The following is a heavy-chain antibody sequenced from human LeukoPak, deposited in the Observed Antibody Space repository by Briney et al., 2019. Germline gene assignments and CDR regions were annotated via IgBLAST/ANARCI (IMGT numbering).Heavy chain of an antibody. Sequence: ASVKVSCKASRYTFTGYYMHWVRQAPGQGLEWMGWINPNSGGTNYAQKFQGRVTMTRDTSISTAYMELSRLRSDDTAVYYCARGIVDIVATIPDYWGQGTLVTVSS. CDR3: ARGIVDIVATIPDY. J-gene: IGHJ4*02. CDR1: RYTFTGYY. D-gene: IGHD5-12*01. CDR2: INPNSGGT. V-gene: IGHV1-2*02.